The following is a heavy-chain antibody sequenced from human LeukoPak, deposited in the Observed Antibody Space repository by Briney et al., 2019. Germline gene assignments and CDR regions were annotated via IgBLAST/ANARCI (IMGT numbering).Heavy chain of an antibody. CDR2: IYHSGST. Sequence: GSLRLSCAASGFTFSDYYMSWIRQAPGKGLEWIGSIYHSGSTYYNPSLKSRVTISVDTSKNQFSLKLSSVTAADTAVYYCARRPSDWYSPIDYWGPGTLVTVS. D-gene: IGHD6-19*01. CDR3: ARRPSDWYSPIDY. V-gene: IGHV4-38-2*01. J-gene: IGHJ4*02. CDR1: GFTFSDYY.